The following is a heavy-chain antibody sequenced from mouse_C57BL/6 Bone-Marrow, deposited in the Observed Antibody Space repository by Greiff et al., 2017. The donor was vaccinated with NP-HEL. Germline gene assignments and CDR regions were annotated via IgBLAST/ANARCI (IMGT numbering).Heavy chain of an antibody. CDR3: ARSSYPYFDY. Sequence: EVMLVESGGDLVKPGGSLKLSCAASGFTFSSYGMSWVRQTPDKRLEWVATISSGGSYTYYPASVKGRFTISRDNAKNTLYLQMSSLKSEDTAMYYCARSSYPYFDYWGQGTTLTVSS. CDR2: ISSGGSYT. D-gene: IGHD1-1*01. V-gene: IGHV5-6*02. CDR1: GFTFSSYG. J-gene: IGHJ2*01.